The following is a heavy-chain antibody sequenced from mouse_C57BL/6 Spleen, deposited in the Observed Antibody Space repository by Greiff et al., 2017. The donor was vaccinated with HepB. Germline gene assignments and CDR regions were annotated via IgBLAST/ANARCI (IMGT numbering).Heavy chain of an antibody. V-gene: IGHV1-54*01. J-gene: IGHJ2*01. CDR1: GYAFTNYL. Sequence: VQRVESGAELVRPGTSVKVSCKASGYAFTNYLIEWVKQRPGQGLEWIGVIKPGSGGTNYNEKFKGKATLTADKSSSTAYMQLSSLTSEDSAVYFCARSVDYGSSLDYWGQGTTLTVSS. CDR3: ARSVDYGSSLDY. D-gene: IGHD1-1*01. CDR2: IKPGSGGT.